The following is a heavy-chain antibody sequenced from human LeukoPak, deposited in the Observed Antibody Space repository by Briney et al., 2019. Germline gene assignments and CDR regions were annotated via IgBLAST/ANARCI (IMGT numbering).Heavy chain of an antibody. CDR3: AKDGGLSSVAFDY. Sequence: GGSLRLSCAASGFTSSSYGMHWVRQAPGKGLEWVAFIRYDGSNKYYADSVKGRFTISRDNSKNTLYLQMNSLRAEDTAVYYCAKDGGLSSVAFDYWGQGTLVTVSS. CDR2: IRYDGSNK. D-gene: IGHD3-10*02. J-gene: IGHJ4*02. CDR1: GFTSSSYG. V-gene: IGHV3-30*02.